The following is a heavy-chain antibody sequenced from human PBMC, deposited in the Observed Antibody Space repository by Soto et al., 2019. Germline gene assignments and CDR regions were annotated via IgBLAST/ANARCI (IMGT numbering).Heavy chain of an antibody. CDR3: TGEIGVTKHLVS. CDR2: INPSGTWT. Sequence: QVQLVQSGAEVRNPGASVKVSCKASEYTFTTYHAHWVRQAPGQGLEWMGVINPSGTWTLYTQKFQGRVIMTRDTSPNTVYMEMYSLPSEDTAVYYCTGEIGVTKHLVSWGPGTLVFVSS. CDR1: EYTFTTYH. V-gene: IGHV1-46*03. J-gene: IGHJ4*02. D-gene: IGHD4-4*01.